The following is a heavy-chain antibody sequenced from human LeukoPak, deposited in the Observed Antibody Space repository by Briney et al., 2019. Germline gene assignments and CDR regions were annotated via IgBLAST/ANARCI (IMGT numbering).Heavy chain of an antibody. CDR3: ARVGYHYYYYYMDV. J-gene: IGHJ6*03. V-gene: IGHV4-4*07. CDR2: IYTSGST. Sequence: SETLSLTCTVSGGSISSYYWSWIRQPAGKGLEWIGRIYTSGSTNYNPSLKSRVTMSVDTSKNQFSLKLSSVTAADTAVYYCARVGYHYYYYYMDVWGKGTTVTVSS. D-gene: IGHD1-1*01. CDR1: GGSISSYY.